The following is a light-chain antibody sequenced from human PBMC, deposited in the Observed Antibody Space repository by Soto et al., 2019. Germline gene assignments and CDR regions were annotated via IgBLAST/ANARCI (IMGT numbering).Light chain of an antibody. V-gene: IGLV2-8*01. J-gene: IGLJ2*01. CDR1: SSNVGGYNY. CDR2: EVS. CDR3: SSYASSNNPVV. Sequence: QSVLTQPPSASGSPGQSVTISCTGTSSNVGGYNYVSWYQQLPGKAPKLIIYEVSKRPSGVPDRSSGSKSGNTASLTVCGLQAEDEADYYCSSYASSNNPVVFGGGTKLTVL.